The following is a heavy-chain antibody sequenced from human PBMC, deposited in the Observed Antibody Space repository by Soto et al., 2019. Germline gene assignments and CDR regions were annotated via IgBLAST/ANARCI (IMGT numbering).Heavy chain of an antibody. Sequence: SETLSLTCTVSGGSISSYYWSWIRQPPGKGLEWIGYIYYSGSTNYNPSLKSRVTISVDTSKNQFSLKLSSVTAADTAVYYCARDHSMTSYGSGSYFWFDPWGQGTLVTVSS. V-gene: IGHV4-59*01. J-gene: IGHJ5*02. D-gene: IGHD3-10*01. CDR1: GGSISSYY. CDR2: IYYSGST. CDR3: ARDHSMTSYGSGSYFWFDP.